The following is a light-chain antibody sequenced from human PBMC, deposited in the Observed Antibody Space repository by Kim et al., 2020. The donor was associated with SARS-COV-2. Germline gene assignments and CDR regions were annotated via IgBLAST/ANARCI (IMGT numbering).Light chain of an antibody. Sequence: SVSPGERATRSCRASQSVSSYLAWYQQKPGQAPRLLIYDASNRATGIPARFSGSGSGTDFTLTISSLEPEDFAVYYCQQRSNWQYTFGQGTSWRS. V-gene: IGKV3-11*01. CDR2: DAS. J-gene: IGKJ2*01. CDR3: QQRSNWQYT. CDR1: QSVSSY.